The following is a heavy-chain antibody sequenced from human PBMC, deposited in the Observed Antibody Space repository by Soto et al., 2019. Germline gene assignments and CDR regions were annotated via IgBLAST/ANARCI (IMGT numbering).Heavy chain of an antibody. CDR1: GGSISSYY. V-gene: IGHV4-59*01. Sequence: PSETLSLTCTVSGGSISSYYWSWIRQPPGKGLEWIGYIYYSGSTNYNPSLKSRVTISVDTSKNQFSLKLSSVTAADTAVYYCARQSVVVVVAATHYWGQGALVTVS. J-gene: IGHJ4*02. CDR3: ARQSVVVVVAATHY. CDR2: IYYSGST. D-gene: IGHD2-15*01.